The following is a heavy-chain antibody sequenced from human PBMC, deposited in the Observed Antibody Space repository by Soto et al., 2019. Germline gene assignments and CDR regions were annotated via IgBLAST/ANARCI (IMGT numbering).Heavy chain of an antibody. D-gene: IGHD5-18*01. CDR3: ALAGIRGYTFDSLDY. J-gene: IGHJ4*02. CDR1: GFTFSSYP. CDR2: ILYDGSKK. Sequence: GGSLRLSCAASGFTFSSYPLHWVRQAPGKGLEWVATILYDGSKKYYADSVKGRFTISRDNSKNTLYVQINSLRAEDTAIYYCALAGIRGYTFDSLDYWRQVTLVTIPS. V-gene: IGHV3-30-3*01.